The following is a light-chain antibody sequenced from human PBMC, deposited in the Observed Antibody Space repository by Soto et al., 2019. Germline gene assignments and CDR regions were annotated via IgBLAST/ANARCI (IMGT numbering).Light chain of an antibody. CDR3: HQYNNWWT. CDR2: HAS. CDR1: QSVSSN. V-gene: IGKV3-15*01. J-gene: IGKJ1*01. Sequence: EIVMTQSPATLSVSPGERATLSCRASQSVSSNLAWYQQIPGQAPRLLIYHASTRATGVPARFSGSGSGTEFTLTIRSLQSEDFASYYCHQYNNWWTVGQGTKVEIK.